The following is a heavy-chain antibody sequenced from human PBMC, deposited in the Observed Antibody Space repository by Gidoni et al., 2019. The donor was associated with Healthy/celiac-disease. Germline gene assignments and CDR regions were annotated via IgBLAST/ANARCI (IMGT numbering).Heavy chain of an antibody. V-gene: IGHV3-73*01. Sequence: VRQASGKGLEWVGRIRSKANSYATAYAASVKGRFTISRDDSKNTAYLQMNSLKTEDTAVYYCTITFTYGDYGRVPVPLDAFDIWGQGTMVTVSS. D-gene: IGHD4-17*01. CDR3: TITFTYGDYGRVPVPLDAFDI. J-gene: IGHJ3*02. CDR2: IRSKANSYAT.